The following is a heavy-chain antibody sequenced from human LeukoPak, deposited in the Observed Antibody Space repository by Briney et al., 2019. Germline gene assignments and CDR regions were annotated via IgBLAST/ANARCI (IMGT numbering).Heavy chain of an antibody. CDR1: GFTFSSYV. Sequence: PGGSLRLSCAASGFTFSSYVMHWVRQAPGKGLEWVAIISYDGSNEYYADSVKGRFTISRDNSKNTLYLQMNSLRAADTAVYYCAREGDYSYYMDVWGKGTTVTISS. D-gene: IGHD3-16*01. CDR3: AREGDYSYYMDV. J-gene: IGHJ6*03. V-gene: IGHV3-30*04. CDR2: ISYDGSNE.